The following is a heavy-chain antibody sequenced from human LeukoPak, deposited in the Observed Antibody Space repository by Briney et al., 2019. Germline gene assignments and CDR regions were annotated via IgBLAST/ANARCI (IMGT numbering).Heavy chain of an antibody. J-gene: IGHJ4*02. D-gene: IGHD4-17*01. CDR2: IYHSGST. CDR1: GGSISSGGYS. V-gene: IGHV4-30-2*01. Sequence: SETLSLTCAVSGGSISSGGYSWSWIRQPPGKGLEWIGYIYHSGSTYYNPSLKSRVTISVDRSKNQFSLKLSSVTAADTAVYYCARSTSGDYGDYVDFDYWGQGTLVTVSS. CDR3: ARSTSGDYGDYVDFDY.